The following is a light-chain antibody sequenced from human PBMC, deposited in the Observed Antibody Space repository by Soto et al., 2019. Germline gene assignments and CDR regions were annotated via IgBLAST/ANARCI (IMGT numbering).Light chain of an antibody. CDR1: QDISSY. J-gene: IGKJ1*01. CDR2: SAS. CDR3: QQLNRFPPT. Sequence: DIQLTQSPSFLSASVGDRVTITCRASQDISSYLAWYQQRPGKVPRFLTHSASTLQSGVPSRFSATGSGTTFTLTISSLQPEDIATYYCQQLNRFPPTFGKGTKVEV. V-gene: IGKV1-9*01.